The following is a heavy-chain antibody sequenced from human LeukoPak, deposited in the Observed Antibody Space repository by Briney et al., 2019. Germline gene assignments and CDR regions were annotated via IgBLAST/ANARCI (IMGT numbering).Heavy chain of an antibody. D-gene: IGHD3-3*01. CDR2: IYYSGST. Sequence: SETLSLTCTVSGYSISSGYYWGWIRQPPGKGLEWIGSIYYSGSTYYNPSLKSRVTISVDTSKNQFSLKLSSVTAADTAVYYCARDPGRFLEWLFKFDYWGQGTLVTVSS. J-gene: IGHJ4*02. V-gene: IGHV4-38-2*02. CDR3: ARDPGRFLEWLFKFDY. CDR1: GYSISSGYY.